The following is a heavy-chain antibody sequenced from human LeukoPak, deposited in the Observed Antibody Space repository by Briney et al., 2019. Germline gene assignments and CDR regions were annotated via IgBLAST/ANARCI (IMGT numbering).Heavy chain of an antibody. CDR2: IKQDGSEK. CDR1: GFTFSSYW. CDR3: ARDRIRSGYSADY. V-gene: IGHV3-7*01. D-gene: IGHD3-22*01. J-gene: IGHJ4*02. Sequence: GGSLRLSCAASGFTFSSYWMSWVRQAPGKGLEWVANIKQDGSEKYYVDSVKGRFTISRDNAKNSLYLQMNSLRAEGTAVYYCARDRIRSGYSADYWGQGTLVTVSS.